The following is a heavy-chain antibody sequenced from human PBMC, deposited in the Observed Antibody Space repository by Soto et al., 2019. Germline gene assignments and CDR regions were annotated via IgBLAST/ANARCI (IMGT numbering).Heavy chain of an antibody. Sequence: GGSLRLSCAASGFTFSSYAMHWVRQAPGKGLEWVAVISYDGSNKYYADSVKGRFTISRDNSKNTLYLQMNSLRAEDTAVYYCARWAEAGSLDYWGQGTLVTVSS. CDR3: ARWAEAGSLDY. D-gene: IGHD3-10*01. CDR2: ISYDGSNK. J-gene: IGHJ4*02. CDR1: GFTFSSYA. V-gene: IGHV3-30-3*01.